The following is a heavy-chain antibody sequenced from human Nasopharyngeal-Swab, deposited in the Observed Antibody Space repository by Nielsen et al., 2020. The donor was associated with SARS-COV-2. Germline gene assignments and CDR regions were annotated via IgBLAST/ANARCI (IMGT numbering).Heavy chain of an antibody. V-gene: IGHV4-39*01. Sequence: SETLSLTCTVSGGSISSSSYYWGWIRQPPGKGLEWIGSIYYSGSTYNNPSRKSRVTISVGTSKNQFSLKLSSVTAADTAVYYCARVLGYCSSTSCYEPYYYGMDVWGQGTTVTVSS. J-gene: IGHJ6*02. D-gene: IGHD2-2*01. CDR3: ARVLGYCSSTSCYEPYYYGMDV. CDR1: GGSISSSSYY. CDR2: IYYSGST.